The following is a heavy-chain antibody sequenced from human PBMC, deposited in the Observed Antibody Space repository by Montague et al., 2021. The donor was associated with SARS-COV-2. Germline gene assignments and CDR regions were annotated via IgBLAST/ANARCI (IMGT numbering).Heavy chain of an antibody. V-gene: IGHV6-1*01. J-gene: IGHJ4*02. D-gene: IGHD1-26*01. Sequence: CAISGDSVSSSSATWHWIRQSPSRGLEWLGRTYYRSRWSNDYAVSVRSRIIINPDTSTNQFSLQLSSVTPVDTAVYFCARERWAVGVSFDYWGQGTLVTVSS. CDR1: GDSVSSSSAT. CDR3: ARERWAVGVSFDY. CDR2: TYYRSRWSN.